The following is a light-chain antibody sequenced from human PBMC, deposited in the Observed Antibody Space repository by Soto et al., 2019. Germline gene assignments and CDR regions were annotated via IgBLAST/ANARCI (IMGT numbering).Light chain of an antibody. J-gene: IGKJ4*01. CDR1: QEIGGY. CDR2: AAS. Sequence: DIQMTESPSSLSASVGDRVSITCRASQEIGGYLNWYQQKPGKAPELLIYAASSLQSGVPSRFIGSGSGTEFTLTITSLQPEDFATYYCQQSYGSPELTLGGGTKVDI. CDR3: QQSYGSPELT. V-gene: IGKV1-39*01.